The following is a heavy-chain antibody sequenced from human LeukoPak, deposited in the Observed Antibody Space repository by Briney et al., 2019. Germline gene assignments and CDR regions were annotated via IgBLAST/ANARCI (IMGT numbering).Heavy chain of an antibody. CDR1: GFTFSDYY. CDR3: ARPIVVVPAAQGSDAFDI. D-gene: IGHD2-2*01. V-gene: IGHV3-11*04. Sequence: PGGSLRLSCAASGFTFSDYYMSWIRQAPGKGLEWVSYISSSGSTIYYADSVKGRFTISRDNAKNSLYLQMNSLRAEDTAVYYCARPIVVVPAAQGSDAFDIWGQGTMVTVSS. CDR2: ISSSGSTI. J-gene: IGHJ3*02.